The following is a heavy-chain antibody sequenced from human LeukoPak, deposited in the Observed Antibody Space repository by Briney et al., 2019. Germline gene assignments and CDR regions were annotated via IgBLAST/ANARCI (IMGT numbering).Heavy chain of an antibody. CDR3: AKVVAGATLSFDY. V-gene: IGHV3-11*01. CDR2: ISSSGSTI. D-gene: IGHD1-26*01. Sequence: GGSLRLSCAASGFTFSDYYMSWIRQAPGKGLEWVSYISSSGSTIYYADSVKGRFTISRDNSKNTLYLQMNSLRAEDTAVYYCAKVVAGATLSFDYWGQGTLVTVSS. CDR1: GFTFSDYY. J-gene: IGHJ4*02.